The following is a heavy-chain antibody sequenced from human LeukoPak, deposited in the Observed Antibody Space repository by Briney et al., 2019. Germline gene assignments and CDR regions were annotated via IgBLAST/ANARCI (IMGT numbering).Heavy chain of an antibody. Sequence: SETLSLTCTVSGGSISSYYWSWIRQPPGKGLEWIGYIYYSGSTNYNPSLKSRVTISVDTSKNQFSLKLSSVTAADTAVYYCARSWGYCSSTSCFPAWFDPWGQGTLVTVSS. V-gene: IGHV4-59*01. CDR1: GGSISSYY. CDR2: IYYSGST. J-gene: IGHJ5*02. CDR3: ARSWGYCSSTSCFPAWFDP. D-gene: IGHD2-2*01.